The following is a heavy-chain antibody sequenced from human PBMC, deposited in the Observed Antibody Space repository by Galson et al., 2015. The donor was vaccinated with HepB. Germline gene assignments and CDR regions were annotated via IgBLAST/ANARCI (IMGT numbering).Heavy chain of an antibody. D-gene: IGHD3-22*01. CDR1: GYSFTSYW. CDR2: IDPSDSYT. V-gene: IGHV5-10-1*01. J-gene: IGHJ5*02. CDR3: ARRGRLIVVAPGENWFDP. Sequence: QSGAEVKKPGESLRISCKGSGYSFTSYWISWVRQMPGKGLEWMGRIDPSDSYTNYSPSFQGHVTISADKSISTAYLQWSSLKASDTAMYYCARRGRLIVVAPGENWFDPRGQGTLVTVSS.